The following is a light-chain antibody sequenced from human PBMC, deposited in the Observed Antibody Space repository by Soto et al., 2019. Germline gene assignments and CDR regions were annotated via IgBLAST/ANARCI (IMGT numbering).Light chain of an antibody. CDR1: QSVSSY. CDR2: DAC. J-gene: IGKJ4*01. V-gene: IGKV3-11*01. CDR3: QQRSYWPPLT. Sequence: EIVLTQAPATLSLSPGERATLSCRASQSVSSYLAWYQQKPGQAPRLLIYDACTRATAIPARFSGSGSRTDFTLTISRLVHEDVEVDYCQQRSYWPPLTVGGGTKVDIK.